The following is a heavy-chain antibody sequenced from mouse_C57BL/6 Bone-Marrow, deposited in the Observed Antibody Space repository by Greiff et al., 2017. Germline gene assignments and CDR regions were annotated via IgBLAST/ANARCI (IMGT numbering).Heavy chain of an antibody. V-gene: IGHV1-39*01. CDR2: INPNYGTT. D-gene: IGHD2-4*01. CDR3: ARGYDYDYAMDY. CDR1: GYSFTDYN. J-gene: IGHJ4*01. Sequence: EVKLQQSGPELVKPGASVKISCKASGYSFTDYNMNWVKQSNGKGLGWIGVINPNYGTTSYNQKFKGKATLTVDQSSSTAYMQLNSLTSEDSAVYYGARGYDYDYAMDYWGQGTSVTVSS.